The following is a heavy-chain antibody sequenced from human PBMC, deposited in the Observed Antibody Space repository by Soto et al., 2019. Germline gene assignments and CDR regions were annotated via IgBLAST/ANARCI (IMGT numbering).Heavy chain of an antibody. CDR2: TYYRSKWYN. CDR1: GDSFSSNSAA. J-gene: IGHJ3*02. Sequence: HSQTLSLTCAISGDSFSSNSAAWNWIRQSPSRGLEWLGRTYYRSKWYNDYAVSVKSRVTINPDTSKNQFSLQLNSVTPEDTAVYYCAQGISGYYPDAFDIWGQGTMVTVSS. CDR3: AQGISGYYPDAFDI. V-gene: IGHV6-1*01. D-gene: IGHD3-22*01.